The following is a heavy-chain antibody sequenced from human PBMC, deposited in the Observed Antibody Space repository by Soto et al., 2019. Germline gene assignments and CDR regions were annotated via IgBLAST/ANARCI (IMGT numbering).Heavy chain of an antibody. D-gene: IGHD3-22*01. Sequence: PPQILSLTCTVSGASITDSDGTRWVRQTPETGLAWIGRIYHSWTTNYHPPQKSRVTISQDKSKNQFSLNLTAVTAADTAVYSCVRMSVVGYFDYSGRGSLVTVSS. CDR1: GASITDSDG. V-gene: IGHV4-4*01. CDR2: IYHSWTT. J-gene: IGHJ4*02. CDR3: VRMSVVGYFDY.